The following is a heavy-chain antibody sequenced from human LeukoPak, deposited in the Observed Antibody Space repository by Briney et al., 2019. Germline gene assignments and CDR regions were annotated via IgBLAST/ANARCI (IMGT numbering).Heavy chain of an antibody. CDR2: ISYSGRA. CDR3: ARGGDSYYYYAMDV. J-gene: IGHJ6*02. D-gene: IGHD3-22*01. CDR1: GGSVSSGTYY. Sequence: PSETLSLTCTVSGGSVSSGTYYWSWIRQSPEKGLEWIGDISYSGRANYNPSLKSRVIISVATSNKQFSLKLSSVTAADTAVYFCARGGDSYYYYAMDVWGQGTTVTVSS. V-gene: IGHV4-61*01.